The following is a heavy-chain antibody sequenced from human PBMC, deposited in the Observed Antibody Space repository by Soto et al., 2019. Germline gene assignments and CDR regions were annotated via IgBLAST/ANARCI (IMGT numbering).Heavy chain of an antibody. CDR3: ARDRSYSLDV. CDR1: GSTFSNDW. CDR2: INSDGSST. Sequence: HPGGSLRLSCAVSGSTFSNDWMHWVRQAPGKGLVWVSHINSDGSSTNYADFVKGRFTIARDNAKNTVYLQMNSPRAEDTAVYYCARDRSYSLDVWGQGTTVTVSS. V-gene: IGHV3-74*01. J-gene: IGHJ6*02.